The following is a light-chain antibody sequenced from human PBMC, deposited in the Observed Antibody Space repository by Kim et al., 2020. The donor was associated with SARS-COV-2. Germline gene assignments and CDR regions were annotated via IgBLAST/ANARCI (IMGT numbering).Light chain of an antibody. CDR1: QDISNY. J-gene: IGKJ4*01. CDR2: AAS. Sequence: DIQMTQSPSSLSASVGDRVTITCQASQDISNYLNWYQQKPGKAPKLLIYAASNLETGVPSRFSGSGSGTDFTFTISSLQPEDIATYYCQQYRNLLPATFGGGTKVEI. CDR3: QQYRNLLPAT. V-gene: IGKV1-33*01.